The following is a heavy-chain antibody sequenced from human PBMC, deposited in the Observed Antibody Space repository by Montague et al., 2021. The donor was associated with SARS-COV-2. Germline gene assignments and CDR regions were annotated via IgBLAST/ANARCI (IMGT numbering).Heavy chain of an antibody. Sequence: SLRLSCAASGFTFSSYSEPLVGQCQAGADRRSTRMSSNDHSTTYAVSVMERVTTSRDNAKNMLYLQMNSLRAEDTAVYYCTFYKFRETPRSFDYWGQGTLV. D-gene: IGHD3-10*01. J-gene: IGHJ4*02. CDR2: MSSNDHST. CDR3: TFYKFRETPRSFDY. V-gene: IGHV3-74*01. CDR1: GFTFSSYS.